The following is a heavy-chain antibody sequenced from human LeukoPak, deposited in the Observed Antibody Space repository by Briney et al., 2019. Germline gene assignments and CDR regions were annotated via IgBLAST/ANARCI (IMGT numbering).Heavy chain of an antibody. CDR2: IYSGTI. Sequence: GGSLRLSCTVSGFTVSSNSMSWVRQAPGKGLEWVSFIYSGTIHYSDSVKGRFTISRDNSKNTLYLQMNSLRAEDTAVYYCVRRAGAYSHPYDYWGQGTLVTVSS. J-gene: IGHJ4*02. V-gene: IGHV3-53*01. CDR1: GFTVSSNS. CDR3: VRRAGAYSHPYDY. D-gene: IGHD4/OR15-4a*01.